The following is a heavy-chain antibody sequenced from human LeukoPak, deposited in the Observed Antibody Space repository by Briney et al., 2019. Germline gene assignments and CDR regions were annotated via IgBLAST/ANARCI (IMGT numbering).Heavy chain of an antibody. D-gene: IGHD1-1*01. J-gene: IGHJ5*02. CDR1: GGSISSGGYY. CDR2: IHYSGST. CDR3: ACGSNNWYNWFDP. Sequence: PSETLSLTCTVSGGSISSGGYYWSWIRQHPEKGLEWIVYIHYSGSTYYHPSLKSRVSMSVDTSRNQFSLKLSSVTAADTAVYYCACGSNNWYNWFDPWGQGTLVTVSS. V-gene: IGHV4-31*03.